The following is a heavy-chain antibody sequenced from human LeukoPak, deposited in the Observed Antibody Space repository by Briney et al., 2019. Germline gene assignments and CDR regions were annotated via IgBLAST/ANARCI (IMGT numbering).Heavy chain of an antibody. V-gene: IGHV5-51*01. J-gene: IGHJ4*02. D-gene: IGHD3-22*01. CDR3: ARQTYYYDSSGYSRYFDY. Sequence: GESLKISCKGSGYSFTNYWIGWVRQMPGKGLEWMGIIYPADSDTRYSPSFQDQVTISADKSISTAYLQWSSLKASDTAMYYCARQTYYYDSSGYSRYFDYWGQGTLVTVSS. CDR2: IYPADSDT. CDR1: GYSFTNYW.